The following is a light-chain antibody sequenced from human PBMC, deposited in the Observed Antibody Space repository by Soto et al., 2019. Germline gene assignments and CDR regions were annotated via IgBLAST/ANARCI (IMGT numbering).Light chain of an antibody. CDR3: CSYAGSSTYV. CDR2: EGS. V-gene: IGLV2-23*01. J-gene: IGLJ1*01. Sequence: HSDFTKPASVIGLPGQSITISCTRTSSDVGSYNLVSWYQQHPGKAPKLMIYEGSKRPSGVSNRFSGSKSGNTASLTISGLQAEDEADYYCCSYAGSSTYVFGTGTKVTVL. CDR1: SSDVGSYNL.